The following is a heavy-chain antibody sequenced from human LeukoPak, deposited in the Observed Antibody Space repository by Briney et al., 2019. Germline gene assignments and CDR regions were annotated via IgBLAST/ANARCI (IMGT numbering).Heavy chain of an antibody. D-gene: IGHD3-16*01. Sequence: SETLSLTCAVSGGSISSSNWWSWVRQPPGKGLEWIGYIYHSGSTYYNPSLKSRVTISVDRSKNQFSLKLSSVTAADTAVYYCARDGGNYYYAYWGQGTLVTVSS. CDR3: ARDGGNYYYAY. J-gene: IGHJ4*02. V-gene: IGHV4-4*02. CDR2: IYHSGST. CDR1: GGSISSSNW.